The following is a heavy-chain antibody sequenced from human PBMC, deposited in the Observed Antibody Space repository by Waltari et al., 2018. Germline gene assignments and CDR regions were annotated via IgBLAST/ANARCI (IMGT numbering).Heavy chain of an antibody. D-gene: IGHD6-19*01. Sequence: EVQLVESGGCLIQPGGSLRLSCAASGFTVSSNYMSWVRQAPGKGLEWVSVIYSGGSTYYADAVKGRFTISRDNSKNTLYLQMNSLRAEDTAVYYCARGEAAVAEFDYWGQGTLVTVSS. CDR3: ARGEAAVAEFDY. CDR2: IYSGGST. CDR1: GFTVSSNY. V-gene: IGHV3-53*01. J-gene: IGHJ4*02.